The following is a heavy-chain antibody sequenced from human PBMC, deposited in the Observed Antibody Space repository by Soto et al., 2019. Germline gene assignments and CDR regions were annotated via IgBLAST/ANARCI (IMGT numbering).Heavy chain of an antibody. Sequence: GGSLRLSCAASGLTINIYSMNWVRQAPGRGLEWVSSISSSSAYIYYSDSVKGRFTVSRDNAKRSLYLEMNSLRAEDTAVVYCASGGDYFEYWGPGTLVTVSS. V-gene: IGHV3-21*01. CDR2: ISSSSAYI. J-gene: IGHJ4*02. CDR3: ASGGDYFEY. CDR1: GLTINIYS.